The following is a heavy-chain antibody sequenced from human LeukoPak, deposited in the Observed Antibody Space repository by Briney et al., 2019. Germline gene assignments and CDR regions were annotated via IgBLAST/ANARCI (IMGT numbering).Heavy chain of an antibody. CDR2: IYYSGST. D-gene: IGHD2-2*01. J-gene: IGHJ4*02. CDR3: ARHNHDCGSTSCYYY. V-gene: IGHV4-39*01. CDR1: GGSISSSSYY. Sequence: PSETLSLTCTVSGGSISSSSYYWGWIRQPPGKGLEWIGSIYYSGSTYCNPSLKSRVTISVDTSKNQFSLKLSSVTAADTAVYYCARHNHDCGSTSCYYYWGQGTLVTVSS.